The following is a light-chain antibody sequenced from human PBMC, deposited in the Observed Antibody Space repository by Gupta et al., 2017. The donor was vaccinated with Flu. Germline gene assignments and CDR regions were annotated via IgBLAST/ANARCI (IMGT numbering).Light chain of an antibody. CDR1: QSVLYSSNNKNY. J-gene: IGKJ2*01. CDR2: WAS. CDR3: QQDYSTPYT. Sequence: DIVMTQSPDSLAVSLGERATINCKSSQSVLYSSNNKNYLAWYQQKPGQPPKLLIYWASTRESGVPDRFSASGSGTDFTLTISSLQAEDVAVYYCQQDYSTPYTFGQGTKLEIK. V-gene: IGKV4-1*01.